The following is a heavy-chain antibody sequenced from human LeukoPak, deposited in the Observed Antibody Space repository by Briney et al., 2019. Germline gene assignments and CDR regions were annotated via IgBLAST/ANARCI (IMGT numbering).Heavy chain of an antibody. V-gene: IGHV1-2*02. CDR3: ARDLMTTPTWDFDY. J-gene: IGHJ4*02. D-gene: IGHD3-16*01. CDR2: INANSGTT. Sequence: ASVKVSCKGSGYIFTGYYMHWVRQAPGQGLEWMGWINANSGTTNYAQKFQGRVTVTRDTSISTAYTELSRLESDDTAVYYCARDLMTTPTWDFDYWGQGTLVTVAS. CDR1: GYIFTGYY.